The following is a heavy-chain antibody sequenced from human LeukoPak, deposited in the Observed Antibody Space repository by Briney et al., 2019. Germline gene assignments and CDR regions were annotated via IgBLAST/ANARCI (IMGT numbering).Heavy chain of an antibody. CDR2: ITISGSTI. J-gene: IGHJ4*02. Sequence: GGSLRLSCAASGFTFTSYEMDWVRQAPGKGLEWVSYITISGSTIYYADSVKGRFTISRDNAKNSLYLQMNSLRAEDTAVYYCARATSFDYWGQGTLVTVSS. CDR1: GFTFTSYE. V-gene: IGHV3-48*03. CDR3: ARATSFDY.